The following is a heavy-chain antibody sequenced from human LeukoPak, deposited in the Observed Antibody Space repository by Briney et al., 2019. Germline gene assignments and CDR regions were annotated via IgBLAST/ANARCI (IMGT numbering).Heavy chain of an antibody. Sequence: GGSLRLSCAASGFTFSNYWMSWVRQAPGKGLEWVANIKQDGSEKYYVDSVKGRFTISRDNAKNSLYLQMNSLRAEDTAVYYCARWRGVSPFDYWGQGTLVTVSS. CDR3: ARWRGVSPFDY. V-gene: IGHV3-7*01. D-gene: IGHD3-10*01. CDR2: IKQDGSEK. CDR1: GFTFSNYW. J-gene: IGHJ4*02.